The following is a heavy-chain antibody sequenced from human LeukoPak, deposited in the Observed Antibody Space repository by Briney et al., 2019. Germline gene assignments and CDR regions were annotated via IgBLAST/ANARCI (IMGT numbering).Heavy chain of an antibody. CDR1: GASVTTYPYY. D-gene: IGHD3-9*01. CDR3: ARTPTGFPNWFDS. Sequence: LETLSLTCSVSGASVTTYPYYWTWIRQPPGKGLEWIGSVTYTGNTFYNPSLQSRVTIPIDASKNQFSLNLSSVTAADTAIYFCARTPTGFPNWFDSWGRGTPVTVSS. CDR2: VTYTGNT. V-gene: IGHV4-39*07. J-gene: IGHJ5*01.